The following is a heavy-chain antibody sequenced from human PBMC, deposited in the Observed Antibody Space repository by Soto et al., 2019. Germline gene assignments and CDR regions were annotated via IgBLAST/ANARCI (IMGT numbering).Heavy chain of an antibody. CDR1: GGSISSSNW. Sequence: SETLSLTCAVSGGSISSSNWWSWVRQPPGKGLEWIGEIYHSGSTNYNPTLKSRVTISVDKSKNQISLKLSSVTAADTAVYYCARDLYYDSSGYPFDYWGQGTLVTVSS. V-gene: IGHV4-4*02. CDR2: IYHSGST. J-gene: IGHJ4*02. CDR3: ARDLYYDSSGYPFDY. D-gene: IGHD3-22*01.